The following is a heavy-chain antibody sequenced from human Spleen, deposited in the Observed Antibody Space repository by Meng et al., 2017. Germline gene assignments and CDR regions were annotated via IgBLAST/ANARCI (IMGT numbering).Heavy chain of an antibody. CDR1: GYSISSGFY. CDR3: AAGYSSTWFDY. D-gene: IGHD6-13*01. J-gene: IGHJ4*02. V-gene: IGHV4-38-2*01. CDR2: IYHSGST. Sequence: SQTLSLTCDVSGYSISSGFYWDWIRQPPGKGLEWIGSIYHSGSTYYNPSLKSRVTISVDTSKNQFSLKLRSVTAADPAVYYCAAGYSSTWFDYWGQGTVVTVSS.